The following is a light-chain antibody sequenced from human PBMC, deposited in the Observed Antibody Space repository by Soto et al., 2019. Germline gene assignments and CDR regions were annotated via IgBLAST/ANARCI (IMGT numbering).Light chain of an antibody. Sequence: DIQMPQSPSSLSASVVDIVTISFRSSQSISSYLNWYQQKPGKAPKLLIYAASSLQSGVPSRFGGSGSGTDFTLTISSLQPEDFATYYCQQSYTTTWTFGQGTKVDI. CDR2: AAS. CDR3: QQSYTTTWT. V-gene: IGKV1-39*01. CDR1: QSISSY. J-gene: IGKJ1*01.